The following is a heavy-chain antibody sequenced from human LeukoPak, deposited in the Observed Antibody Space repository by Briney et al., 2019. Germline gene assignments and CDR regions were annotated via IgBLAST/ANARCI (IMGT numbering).Heavy chain of an antibody. CDR1: GGSISSCNW. CDR3: ASWHSWPRLCDY. CDR2: IYHSGNT. V-gene: IGHV4-4*02. Sequence: SGTLSLTCAVSGGSISSCNWRRWLREPPGKGLGWIGVIYHSGNTNYNQSLKSRVTISVDKSKNKFYLKLNSVTAADTAVYYCASWHSWPRLCDYWGQGTLVIVSS. D-gene: IGHD6-13*01. J-gene: IGHJ4*02.